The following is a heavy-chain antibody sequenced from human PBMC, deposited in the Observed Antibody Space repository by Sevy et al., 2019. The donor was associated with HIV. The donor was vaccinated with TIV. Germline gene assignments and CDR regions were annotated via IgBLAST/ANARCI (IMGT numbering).Heavy chain of an antibody. J-gene: IGHJ4*02. CDR3: ARAYYKFCGGDCYLDY. D-gene: IGHD2-21*02. V-gene: IGHV3-7*01. CDR2: IKQDGSEK. CDR1: AFTFSNYW. Sequence: GGSLRLSCAASAFTFSNYWMSWVRQAPGKGLEWVAKIKQDGSEKYYVHSVKGRFTISRDNAKNSLYLHMHSLRAEDTAVYYCARAYYKFCGGDCYLDYWGQGTLVTVSS.